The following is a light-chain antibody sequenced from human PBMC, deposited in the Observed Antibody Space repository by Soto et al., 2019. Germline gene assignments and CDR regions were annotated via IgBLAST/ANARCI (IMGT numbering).Light chain of an antibody. CDR1: SSDVGGYNY. Sequence: QSVLTQPASVSGSPGQSITISCTGTSSDVGGYNYVSWYQQHPNKAPKLMIYEVVHRPSGVSARFSGSKSGNTASLTISGLQAEDEADYYCYSYTSSSTWVFGGGTKVTVL. V-gene: IGLV2-14*01. CDR3: YSYTSSSTWV. J-gene: IGLJ3*02. CDR2: EVV.